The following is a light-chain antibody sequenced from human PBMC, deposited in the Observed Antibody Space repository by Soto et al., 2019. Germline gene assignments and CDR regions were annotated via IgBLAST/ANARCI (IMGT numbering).Light chain of an antibody. CDR3: NSYAGSSTFA. Sequence: QSALTQPASVSGSPGQSITISCTGTSSDVGSYNLVSWYQQHPGKAPKLMIYEGSKRPSGVSNRFSGSKSGNTASLTISGLQADDEREYNCNSYAGSSTFAFGEGTKLTVL. V-gene: IGLV2-23*03. CDR1: SSDVGSYNL. J-gene: IGLJ2*01. CDR2: EGS.